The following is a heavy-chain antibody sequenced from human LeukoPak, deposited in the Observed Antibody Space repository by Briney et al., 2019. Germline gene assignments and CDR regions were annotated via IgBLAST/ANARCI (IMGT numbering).Heavy chain of an antibody. CDR3: AKRLPVAGAFDY. Sequence: GGSLRLSCAASGFTFSSYAMGWVRQAPGKGLEWVSAISGSGGSTYYADSVKGRFTISRDNSKNTLFLQRNSLRAEDTAVYYCAKRLPVAGAFDYWGQGTLVTVSS. CDR1: GFTFSSYA. V-gene: IGHV3-23*01. J-gene: IGHJ4*02. CDR2: ISGSGGST. D-gene: IGHD6-19*01.